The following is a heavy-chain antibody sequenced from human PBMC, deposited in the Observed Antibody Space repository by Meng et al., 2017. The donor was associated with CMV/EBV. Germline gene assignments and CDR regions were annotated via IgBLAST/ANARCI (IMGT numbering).Heavy chain of an antibody. CDR3: ARNQPSRGWSHEDY. D-gene: IGHD2-15*01. J-gene: IGHJ4*02. V-gene: IGHV1-69*12. CDR2: IIPIFGTA. CDR1: GGTFSSYA. Sequence: QGPLVQSRAEAKKPGSSVKASCKASGGTFSSYAISWVRQAPGQGLEWMGGIIPIFGTANYAQKFQGRVTITADESTSTAYMELSSLRSEDTAVYYCARNQPSRGWSHEDYWGQGTLVTVSS.